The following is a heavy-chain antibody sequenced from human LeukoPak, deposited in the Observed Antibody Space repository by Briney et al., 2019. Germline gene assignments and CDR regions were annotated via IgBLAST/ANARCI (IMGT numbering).Heavy chain of an antibody. D-gene: IGHD5-12*01. CDR2: INPNSGGT. CDR3: ARAPTPIRAFDY. CDR1: GYTFTGYY. J-gene: IGHJ4*02. Sequence: ASVKVSCKASGYTFTGYYMHWVRQAPGQGLEWMGWINPNSGGTNYAQKFQGRVTMTRDTSISTAYMELSRLRSDDTAVYYCARAPTPIRAFDYWGQGTLVTVSS. V-gene: IGHV1-2*02.